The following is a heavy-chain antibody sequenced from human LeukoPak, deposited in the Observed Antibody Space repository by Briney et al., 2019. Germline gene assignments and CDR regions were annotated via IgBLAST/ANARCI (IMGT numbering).Heavy chain of an antibody. CDR1: GFTFSSYW. V-gene: IGHV3-7*01. Sequence: GGSLRLPCAASGFTFSSYWMTWVRQAPGKGLEWVASIKPDGGEKFYVDSVKGRFTISRDNSKNTLYLQMNSLRAEDTAVYYCAKDPAYSHENWFDPWGQGTLVTVSS. CDR2: IKPDGGEK. J-gene: IGHJ5*02. CDR3: AKDPAYSHENWFDP. D-gene: IGHD5-18*01.